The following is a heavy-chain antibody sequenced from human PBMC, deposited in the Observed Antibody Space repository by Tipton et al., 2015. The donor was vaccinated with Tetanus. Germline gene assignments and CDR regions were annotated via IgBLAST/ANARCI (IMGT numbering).Heavy chain of an antibody. D-gene: IGHD1-14*01. Sequence: SLRLSCTASGFTFSDYYMSWIRQTPGKGLEWVSYISTNGGTIYYADSVKGRFTISRDNAKNSLYLQMYSLRAEDSAVYYCARGRRYFAYWGQGTLSNVAS. CDR3: ARGRRYFAY. J-gene: IGHJ4*02. V-gene: IGHV3-11*01. CDR2: ISTNGGTI. CDR1: GFTFSDYY.